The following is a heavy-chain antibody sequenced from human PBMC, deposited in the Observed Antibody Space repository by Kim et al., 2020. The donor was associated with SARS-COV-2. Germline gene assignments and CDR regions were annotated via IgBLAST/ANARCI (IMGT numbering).Heavy chain of an antibody. V-gene: IGHV4-39*01. J-gene: IGHJ6*03. CDR3: ARPLIQLGHMDV. CDR1: GGSISSSSYY. D-gene: IGHD5-18*01. Sequence: SETLSLTCTVSGGSISSSSYYWGWIRQPPGKGLEWIGSIYYSGSTYYNPSLKSRVTISVDTSKNQFSLKLSSVTAADTAVYYCARPLIQLGHMDVWGKGTTVTVSS. CDR2: IYYSGST.